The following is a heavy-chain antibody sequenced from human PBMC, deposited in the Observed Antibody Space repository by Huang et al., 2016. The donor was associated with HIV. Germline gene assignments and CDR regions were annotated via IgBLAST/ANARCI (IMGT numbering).Heavy chain of an antibody. D-gene: IGHD6-19*01. J-gene: IGHJ1*01. V-gene: IGHV3-30*03. Sequence: QVQLVESGGGVVQPGRSLRLSCAASGFIFSNYGMHWVRQAPGKGLEWVALISYEGSNKYYTASVKGRFSISRDNSKNTLYLQMNSLRAEDTAVYYCALKGDSSGWEYFRHWGQGTLVTVSS. CDR3: ALKGDSSGWEYFRH. CDR2: ISYEGSNK. CDR1: GFIFSNYG.